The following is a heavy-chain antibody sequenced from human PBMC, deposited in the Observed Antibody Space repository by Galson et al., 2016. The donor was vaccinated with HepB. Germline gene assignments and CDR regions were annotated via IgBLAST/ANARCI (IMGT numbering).Heavy chain of an antibody. J-gene: IGHJ4*02. CDR1: GLTFSSYA. D-gene: IGHD2/OR15-2a*01. CDR2: ITDNGGHT. Sequence: SLRLSCAASGLTFSSYAMTWVRQAPGKGLEWVSTITDNGGHTYYADSVKGRFTISRDNSKNTLYLQMNSLRAEDTALYYCASHAALGIYSDYFPHWGQGTLVTVSS. V-gene: IGHV3-23*01. CDR3: ASHAALGIYSDYFPH.